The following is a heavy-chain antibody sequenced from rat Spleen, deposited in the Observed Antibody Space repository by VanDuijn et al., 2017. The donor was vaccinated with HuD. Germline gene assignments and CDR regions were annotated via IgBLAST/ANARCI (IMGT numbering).Heavy chain of an antibody. CDR1: GFTFSRYW. CDR3: TRRGIITTTLDY. Sequence: EVQLVETGGGLVQPGRSLRLSCVASGFTFSRYWMYWVRQAPGKGLEWVSSITPGGGITYYPDSVKGRFAISRDNAENSVYLQMNSLRSEDTAIYFCTRRGIITTTLDYWGQGVMVTVSS. J-gene: IGHJ2*01. CDR2: ITPGGGIT. V-gene: IGHV5-58*01. D-gene: IGHD1-10*01.